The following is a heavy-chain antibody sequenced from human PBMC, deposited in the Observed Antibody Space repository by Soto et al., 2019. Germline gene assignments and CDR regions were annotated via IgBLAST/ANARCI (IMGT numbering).Heavy chain of an antibody. CDR3: VRGEGGWETY. J-gene: IGHJ4*02. CDR2: INSEGSST. V-gene: IGHV3-74*01. CDR1: GFTFSSYW. Sequence: GGALRLSCAVSGFTFSSYWMHWVRQAPGKGLVWVSRINSEGSSTTDADSVKGRFTISRDNAKDTRDLQMNSLRAEDTAVYYCVRGEGGWETYWGQGTLVNVSS. D-gene: IGHD6-19*01.